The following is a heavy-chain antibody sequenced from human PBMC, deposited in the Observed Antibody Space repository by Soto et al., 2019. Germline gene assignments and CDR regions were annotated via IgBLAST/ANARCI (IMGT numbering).Heavy chain of an antibody. CDR3: ATGGYDILTRAYYYGMDV. J-gene: IGHJ6*02. Sequence: ASVKVSCKVSGYTLTELSMHWVRQAPGKCLEWMGGFDPEDCETIYAQKFQGRVTMTEDTSTDTAYMELSSLRSEDTAVYYCATGGYDILTRAYYYGMDVWGQGTTVTV. D-gene: IGHD3-9*01. CDR2: FDPEDCET. CDR1: GYTLTELS. V-gene: IGHV1-24*01.